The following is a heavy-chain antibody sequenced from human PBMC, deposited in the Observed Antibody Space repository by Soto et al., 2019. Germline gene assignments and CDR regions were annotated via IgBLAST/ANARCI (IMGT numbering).Heavy chain of an antibody. J-gene: IGHJ6*02. D-gene: IGHD3-3*01. CDR1: GGSIRSSTYQ. V-gene: IGHV4-39*01. Sequence: SETLSLTCTVSGGSIRSSTYQWGWIRQPPGRGLEWIGSAYYSESTYYNPSLKSRVAVSVDTSKNQFSLKVTSVTAADTAVYYCARHRNWKVDYWGIVSRFLDLFYGMDVWGQGTTVTVSS. CDR3: ARHRNWKVDYWGIVSRFLDLFYGMDV. CDR2: AYYSEST.